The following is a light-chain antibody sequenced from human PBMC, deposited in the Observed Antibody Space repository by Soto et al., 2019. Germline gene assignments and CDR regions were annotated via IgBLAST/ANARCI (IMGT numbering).Light chain of an antibody. CDR1: QSVRSSY. J-gene: IGKJ4*01. CDR3: QHYGSPLT. CDR2: GAS. V-gene: IGKV3-20*01. Sequence: EIVLTQSPGTLSLSPGGRATLSCRASQSVRSSYLAWYQQRPGQAPRLLIFGASFRATGIPDRFSGSGSGTDFTLTISRLEPEDFAVYYCQHYGSPLTFGGGPKVAIK.